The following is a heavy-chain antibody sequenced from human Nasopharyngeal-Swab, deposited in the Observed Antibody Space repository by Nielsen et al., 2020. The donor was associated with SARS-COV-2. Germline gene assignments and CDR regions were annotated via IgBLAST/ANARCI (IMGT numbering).Heavy chain of an antibody. V-gene: IGHV1-69*01. CDR3: ARDGYSSGLGY. D-gene: IGHD6-19*01. J-gene: IGHJ4*02. CDR2: IIPIFGTA. Sequence: WVRQAPGQGLEWMGGIIPIFGTANYAQKFQGRVTITVDESTSTAYMELSSLRSEDTAVYYCARDGYSSGLGYWGQGTLVTVSS.